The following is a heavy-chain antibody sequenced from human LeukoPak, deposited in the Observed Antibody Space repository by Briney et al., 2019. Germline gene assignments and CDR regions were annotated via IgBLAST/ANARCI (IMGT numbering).Heavy chain of an antibody. Sequence: SGTLSLTCAVYGGSFSGYYWSWIRQPPGKGLEWIGSIYYSGSTYYNPSLKSRVTISVDTSKNQFSLKLSSVTAADTAVYYCARSGLGPYYFDYWGQGTLVTVSS. CDR3: ARSGLGPYYFDY. D-gene: IGHD3/OR15-3a*01. CDR1: GGSFSGYY. V-gene: IGHV4-34*01. J-gene: IGHJ4*02. CDR2: IYYSGST.